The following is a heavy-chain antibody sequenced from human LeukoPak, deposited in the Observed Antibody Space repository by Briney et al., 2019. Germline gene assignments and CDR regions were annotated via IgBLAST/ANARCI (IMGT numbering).Heavy chain of an antibody. J-gene: IGHJ3*02. CDR1: GFTFSSYS. V-gene: IGHV3-21*01. CDR3: ARDGAYGDYGVDAFDI. D-gene: IGHD4-17*01. Sequence: GGALRLSCAASGFTFSSYSMNWVRQAPGKGLEWGSSISSSRSYIYYADSVKGRFTISRDNAKNSLYLQMTTLRAEDTAVYYCARDGAYGDYGVDAFDIWGQGTMVTVSS. CDR2: ISSSRSYI.